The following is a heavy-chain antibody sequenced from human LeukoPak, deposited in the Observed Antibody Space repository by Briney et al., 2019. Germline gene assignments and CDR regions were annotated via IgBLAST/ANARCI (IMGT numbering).Heavy chain of an antibody. CDR3: VSELGARYCSGGSCYDQNWFDP. Sequence: PGGSLRLSCSASGFTFSSYAMHWVRQAPGKGLEYVSAISSNGGSTYYADSVKGRFTISRDNSKNTLYLQMSSLRAEDTAVYYCVSELGARYCSGGSCYDQNWFDPWGQGTLVTVSS. D-gene: IGHD2-15*01. J-gene: IGHJ5*02. CDR2: ISSNGGST. CDR1: GFTFSSYA. V-gene: IGHV3-64D*09.